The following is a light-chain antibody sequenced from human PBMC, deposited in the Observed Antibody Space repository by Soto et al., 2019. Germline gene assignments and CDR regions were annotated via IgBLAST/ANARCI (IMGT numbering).Light chain of an antibody. Sequence: QSVLTQSPSASGTXXXXXXXXXXGXXXXIGSYPLHWYQQLPGTAPKLLINSDDQRPSGVPDRFSASKSGTSASLAISGLRSEDEADYSCAAWDASLSGHVFGAGTKLTVL. CDR3: AAWDASLSGHV. CDR2: SDD. CDR1: XXXIGSYP. V-gene: IGLV1-47*02. J-gene: IGLJ1*01.